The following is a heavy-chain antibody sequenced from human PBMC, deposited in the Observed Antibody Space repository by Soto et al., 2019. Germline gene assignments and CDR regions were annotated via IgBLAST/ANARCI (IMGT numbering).Heavy chain of an antibody. D-gene: IGHD6-13*01. CDR2: ISSSSSYI. CDR3: ARDSDSWFYFDY. V-gene: IGHV3-48*03. J-gene: IGHJ4*02. CDR1: GFTFSSYE. Sequence: EVQLVESGGGLVQPGGSLRLSCAASGFTFSSYEMNWVRQAPGKGLEWVSYISSSSSYIYYADSVKGRFTISRDNAKNSLYLQMNSLRAEDTAVYYCARDSDSWFYFDYWGQGTLVTVSS.